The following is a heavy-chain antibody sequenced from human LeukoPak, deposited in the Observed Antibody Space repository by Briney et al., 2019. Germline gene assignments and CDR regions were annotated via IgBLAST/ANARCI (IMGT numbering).Heavy chain of an antibody. D-gene: IGHD6-19*01. J-gene: IGHJ4*02. CDR3: ARRSSGWYYFDY. Sequence: QPGGSLRLSCAASGFTFDDYGMSWVRQAPGKGLEWVSGINWNGGSTGYADSVKGRFTISRDNAKNSLYLQMNSLRAEDTAVYYCARRSSGWYYFDYWGQGTLVTVSS. CDR1: GFTFDDYG. V-gene: IGHV3-20*04. CDR2: INWNGGST.